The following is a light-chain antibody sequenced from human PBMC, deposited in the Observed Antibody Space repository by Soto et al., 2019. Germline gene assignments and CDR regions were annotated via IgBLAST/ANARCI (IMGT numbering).Light chain of an antibody. V-gene: IGLV2-14*01. CDR2: EVT. Sequence: QSALTQPPSASGSPGQSVTISCTGTSSDVGAYNYVSWYQEHPGQVPKLIIFEVTTRPSGVSDRFSGSRSGNTASLTISGLQAEDEADYYCLSHTGSRTLFGGGTKVTVL. CDR1: SSDVGAYNY. CDR3: LSHTGSRTL. J-gene: IGLJ3*02.